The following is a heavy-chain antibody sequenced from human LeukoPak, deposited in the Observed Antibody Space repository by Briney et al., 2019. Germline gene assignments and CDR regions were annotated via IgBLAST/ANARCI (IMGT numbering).Heavy chain of an antibody. CDR2: ISSSGSTI. J-gene: IGHJ4*02. Sequence: GGSLRLSCAVSGFTFSTYSMNWVRQAPRKGPEWVSYISSSGSTIYQADSVKGRFTISRDNAKNSLFLQMNSLRDEDTAVYYCARDFNWGFDYWGQGALVTVSS. V-gene: IGHV3-48*02. CDR1: GFTFSTYS. CDR3: ARDFNWGFDY. D-gene: IGHD7-27*01.